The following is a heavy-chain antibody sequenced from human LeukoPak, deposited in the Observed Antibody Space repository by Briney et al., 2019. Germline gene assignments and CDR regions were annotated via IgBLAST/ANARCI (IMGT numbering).Heavy chain of an antibody. Sequence: NSSETLSLTCTVSGGSISSYYWSWIRQPPGKGLEWIGYIYYSGSTNYNPSLKSRVTISVDTSKNQFSLKLSSVTAADTAVYYCARAGVVIFSDYYYYYMDVWGKGTTVTVSS. CDR1: GGSISSYY. J-gene: IGHJ6*03. CDR2: IYYSGST. D-gene: IGHD3-3*01. V-gene: IGHV4-59*01. CDR3: ARAGVVIFSDYYYYYMDV.